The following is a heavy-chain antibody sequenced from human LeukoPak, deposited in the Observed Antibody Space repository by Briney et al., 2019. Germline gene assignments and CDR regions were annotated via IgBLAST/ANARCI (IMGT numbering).Heavy chain of an antibody. CDR3: ARARYSSSAGPWDY. D-gene: IGHD6-6*01. Sequence: GGSLRLSCAASGFTVSSNYMSWVHQAPGKGLEWVSVIYSGGSTYYADSVKCRFTISRDNSKNTLYLQINSLRAEDTAVYYCARARYSSSAGPWDYWGQGTLVTVSS. J-gene: IGHJ4*02. V-gene: IGHV3-66*02. CDR1: GFTVSSNY. CDR2: IYSGGST.